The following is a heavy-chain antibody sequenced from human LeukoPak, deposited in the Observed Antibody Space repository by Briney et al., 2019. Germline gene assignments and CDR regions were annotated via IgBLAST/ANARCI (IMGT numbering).Heavy chain of an antibody. CDR1: GGSISSYY. CDR2: VYYSGST. CDR3: ARGDDSSGYYGLYYFDY. D-gene: IGHD3-22*01. Sequence: ETSETLSLTCTVSGGSISSYYWSWIRQPPGKGLEWIGYVYYSGSTNYNPSLKSRVTISVDTSKNQFSLKLSSVTAADTAVYYCARGDDSSGYYGLYYFDYWGQGTLVTVSS. J-gene: IGHJ4*02. V-gene: IGHV4-59*01.